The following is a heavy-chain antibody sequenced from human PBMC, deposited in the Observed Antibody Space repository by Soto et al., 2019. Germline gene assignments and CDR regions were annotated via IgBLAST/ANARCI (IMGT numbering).Heavy chain of an antibody. CDR3: RLHDEYCSSTSCQKTDAFDI. V-gene: IGHV4-34*01. J-gene: IGHJ3*02. CDR1: GGSFSGYY. CDR2: INHSGST. D-gene: IGHD2-2*01. Sequence: QVQLQQWGAGLLKPSETLSLTCAVYGGSFSGYYWSWIRQPPGKGLEWIGEINHSGSTNYNPSLKSRVTISVDTSKNQFSLKLSSVTAADTAVYYCRLHDEYCSSTSCQKTDAFDIWGQGTMVTVSS.